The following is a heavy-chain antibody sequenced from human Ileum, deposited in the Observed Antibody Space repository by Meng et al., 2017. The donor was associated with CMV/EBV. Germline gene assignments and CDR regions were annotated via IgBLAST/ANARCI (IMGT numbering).Heavy chain of an antibody. D-gene: IGHD3-22*01. J-gene: IGHJ4*02. Sequence: QAQLQGAGPGLVKPSKTLSLTCPVSGASISSSDYYWSWIRQPPGKGLEWIGYIHYSGSTYYNPSLKSRVTISEDTSKNQFSLKLNSVTAADTAVYYCARASYYDSSYFDNWGQGTLVTVSS. CDR3: ARASYYDSSYFDN. CDR1: GASISSSDYY. V-gene: IGHV4-30-4*08. CDR2: IHYSGST.